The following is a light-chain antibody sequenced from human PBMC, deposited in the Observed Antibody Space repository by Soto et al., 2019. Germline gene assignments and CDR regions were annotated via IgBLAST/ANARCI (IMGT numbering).Light chain of an antibody. CDR1: QSISSW. Sequence: DIQMTQSPSTLSASVGDRVTITCRASQSISSWLAWYQQKPGKAPKLLIYTASSIESGVPSRFSGSGSGTEFTLTISSLQSDDFATYYCQQYNSYPWTFGQGTKVEIK. CDR3: QQYNSYPWT. CDR2: TAS. V-gene: IGKV1-5*03. J-gene: IGKJ1*01.